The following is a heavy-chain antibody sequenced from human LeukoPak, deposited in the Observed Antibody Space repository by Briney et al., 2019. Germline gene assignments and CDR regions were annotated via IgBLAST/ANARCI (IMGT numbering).Heavy chain of an antibody. D-gene: IGHD4-23*01. CDR3: ARVWATVVTPGGDY. V-gene: IGHV4-38-2*01. Sequence: PGESLKLSCEGSGFSLSSYSMHWVRQAPGKGLEWIGSIYHSGSTYYNPSLKSRVTISVDTSKNQFSLKLSSVTAADTAVYYCARVWATVVTPGGDYWGQGTLVTVSS. CDR2: IYHSGST. CDR1: GFSLSSYS. J-gene: IGHJ4*02.